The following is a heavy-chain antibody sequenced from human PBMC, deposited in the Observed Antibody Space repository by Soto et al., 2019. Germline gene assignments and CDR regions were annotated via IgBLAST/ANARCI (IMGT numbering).Heavy chain of an antibody. CDR1: GYTFTSYA. Sequence: QVQLVQSGAEVKKPGASMKVSCKASGYTFTSYAMHCVRQAPGQRLEWMGWINAGNGNTKYSQKLQGRVTITRDTSACTAYMELSSFRSEDAAVYYCARSDGPRGDYWGQGTLVTVSS. CDR2: INAGNGNT. J-gene: IGHJ4*02. D-gene: IGHD3-10*01. V-gene: IGHV1-3*01. CDR3: ARSDGPRGDY.